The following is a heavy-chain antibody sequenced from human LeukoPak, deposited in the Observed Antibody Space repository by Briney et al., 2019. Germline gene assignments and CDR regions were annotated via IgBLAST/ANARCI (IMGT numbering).Heavy chain of an antibody. J-gene: IGHJ1*01. V-gene: IGHV4-61*01. CDR3: ARDGGSYSDIAEYFQH. D-gene: IGHD4-17*01. CDR1: GGSVSSGPYY. CDR2: IYHSGNT. Sequence: SETLSLTCTVSGGSVSSGPYYWSWLRQPPGKGLEWIGYIYHSGNTNYNPSLKSRVTISVDRSKNQFSLKLSSVTAADTAVYYCARDGGSYSDIAEYFQHWGQGTLVTVSS.